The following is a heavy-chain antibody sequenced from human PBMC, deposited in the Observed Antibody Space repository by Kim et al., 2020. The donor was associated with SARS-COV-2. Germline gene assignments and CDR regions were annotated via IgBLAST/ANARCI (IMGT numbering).Heavy chain of an antibody. V-gene: IGHV1-3*01. CDR1: GYTFTSYA. Sequence: ASVKVSCKASGYTFTSYAMHWVHQAPGQRLEWMGWINAGNGNTKYSQKFQGRVTITRDTSASTAYMELSSLRSEDTAVYYCARGVLRRYSGYNDYWGQGTLVTVSS. CDR2: INAGNGNT. D-gene: IGHD5-12*01. J-gene: IGHJ4*02. CDR3: ARGVLRRYSGYNDY.